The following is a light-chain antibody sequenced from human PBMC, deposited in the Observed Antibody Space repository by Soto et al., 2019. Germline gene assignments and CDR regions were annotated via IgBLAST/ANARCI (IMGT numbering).Light chain of an antibody. Sequence: DIQMTQSPSSLSASVGDSVTITCRASQSINIYLSWYQQKPGKAPKLLINVASTLQGGVPSRFSGSGSGTEFTLAITSLKHEDFATYYCQQGHTFPWTFGQGTKVDIK. CDR1: QSINIY. CDR3: QQGHTFPWT. CDR2: VAS. J-gene: IGKJ1*01. V-gene: IGKV1-39*01.